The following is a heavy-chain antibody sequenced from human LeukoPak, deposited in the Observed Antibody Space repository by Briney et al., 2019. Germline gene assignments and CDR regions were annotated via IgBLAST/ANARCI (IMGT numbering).Heavy chain of an antibody. J-gene: IGHJ6*03. V-gene: IGHV4-59*01. CDR3: ARETGRKGAHYLDV. CDR2: IYYSGST. Sequence: SETLSLSCTVSGGSISSYNRSWIRQPPGKGLEWIGYIYYSGSTNYNPSLKSQVNKSVDPSKNQFSLKLSSVTSADTAVYYCARETGRKGAHYLDVWGKGTTVTISS. D-gene: IGHD1-14*01. CDR1: GGSISSYN.